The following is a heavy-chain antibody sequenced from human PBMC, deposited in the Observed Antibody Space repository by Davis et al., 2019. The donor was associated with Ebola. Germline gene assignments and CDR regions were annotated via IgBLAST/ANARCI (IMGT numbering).Heavy chain of an antibody. CDR1: GYTFTGYY. J-gene: IGHJ4*02. CDR3: ARVGSVNNYFDY. D-gene: IGHD3-10*01. V-gene: IGHV1-2*02. CDR2: INPNSGGT. Sequence: ASVQVSCKASGYTFTGYYMHWVRQAPGQGLEWMGWINPNSGGTNYAQKFQGRVTMTRDTSISTAYMELSRLRSDDPAVYYCARVGSVNNYFDYWGQGTLVTVSS.